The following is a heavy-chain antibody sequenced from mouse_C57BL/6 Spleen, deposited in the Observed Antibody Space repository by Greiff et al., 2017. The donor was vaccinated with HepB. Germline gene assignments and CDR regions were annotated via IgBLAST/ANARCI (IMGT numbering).Heavy chain of an antibody. CDR1: GYTFTEYT. CDR3: ARGAYYYYGSSSYAMDY. CDR2: FYPGSGSI. D-gene: IGHD1-1*01. J-gene: IGHJ4*01. V-gene: IGHV1-62-2*01. Sequence: QVQLQQSGAELVKPGASVKLSCKASGYTFTEYTIHWVKQRSGQGLEWIGWFYPGSGSIKYNEKFKDKATLTADKSSSTVYMVLSRLTSEDSAVYFCARGAYYYYGSSSYAMDYWGQGTSVTVSS.